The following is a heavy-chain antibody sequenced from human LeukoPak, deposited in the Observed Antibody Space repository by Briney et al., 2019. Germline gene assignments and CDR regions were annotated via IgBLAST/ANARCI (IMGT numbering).Heavy chain of an antibody. CDR2: ISSTGST. J-gene: IGHJ4*02. D-gene: IGHD3-10*01. CDR3: ARDQTYSGSGIYTYFDY. CDR1: GGSISSGGHY. Sequence: KSSQTLSLTCTVSGGSISSGGHYWSWIRQPAGKGLEYLGRISSTGSTNYNPSLRSRVTISADTSKNHFSLKLTSVTAADTAVYYCARDQTYSGSGIYTYFDYWGQGILVTVSS. V-gene: IGHV4-61*02.